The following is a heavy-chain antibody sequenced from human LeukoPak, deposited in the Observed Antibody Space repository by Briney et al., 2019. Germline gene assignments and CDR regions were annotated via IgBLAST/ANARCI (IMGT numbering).Heavy chain of an antibody. CDR2: IYYSGST. CDR3: ARHFRGQSGWYPNYFDY. V-gene: IGHV4-59*08. Sequence: SETLSLTCTVSGGSISSYYWSWIRQSPGKGLEWIGYIYYSGSTNYNPSLKSRVTISVDTSKNQFSLELSSVTAADTAVYYCARHFRGQSGWYPNYFDYWGQGTLVTVSS. CDR1: GGSISSYY. J-gene: IGHJ4*02. D-gene: IGHD6-19*01.